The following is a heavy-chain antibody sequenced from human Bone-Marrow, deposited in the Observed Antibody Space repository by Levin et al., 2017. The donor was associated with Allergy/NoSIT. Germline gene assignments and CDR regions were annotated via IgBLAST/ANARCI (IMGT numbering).Heavy chain of an antibody. J-gene: IGHJ4*02. V-gene: IGHV4-30-2*01. D-gene: IGHD3-3*01. Sequence: SETLSLTCAVSGGSISSGGYSWSWIRQPPGKGLEWIGYIYHSGSTYYNPSLKSRVTISVDRSKNQFSLKLSSVTAADTAVYYCARGGFLEWLLDFDYWGQGTLVTVSS. CDR1: GGSISSGGYS. CDR2: IYHSGST. CDR3: ARGGFLEWLLDFDY.